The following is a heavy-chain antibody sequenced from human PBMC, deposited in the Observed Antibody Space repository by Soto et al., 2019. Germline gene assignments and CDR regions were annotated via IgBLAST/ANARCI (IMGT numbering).Heavy chain of an antibody. CDR3: ARELDGIDV. Sequence: GGSLRLSCAASGFSFNNYWMHWVRQAPGKGLVWVSRINDHGSSTRYADSVQGRFTISRDNAKNSLYLQMNSLRAEDTAVYYCARELDGIDVWGQGTTVTVSS. V-gene: IGHV3-74*01. CDR1: GFSFNNYW. CDR2: INDHGSST. J-gene: IGHJ6*02.